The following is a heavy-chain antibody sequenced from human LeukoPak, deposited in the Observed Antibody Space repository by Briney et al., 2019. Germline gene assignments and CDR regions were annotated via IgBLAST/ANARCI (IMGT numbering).Heavy chain of an antibody. D-gene: IGHD6-6*01. CDR1: GFTVSSYY. Sequence: GGSLRLSCAASGFTVSSYYMSWVRQAPGKGLEWVSLIYTGGSTSYADSVKGRFTISRDNSKNTVYLQMNSLRAEDTAVYYCARSLYSSSSGCWGQGTLVTVSS. CDR3: ARSLYSSSSGC. V-gene: IGHV3-53*01. CDR2: IYTGGST. J-gene: IGHJ4*02.